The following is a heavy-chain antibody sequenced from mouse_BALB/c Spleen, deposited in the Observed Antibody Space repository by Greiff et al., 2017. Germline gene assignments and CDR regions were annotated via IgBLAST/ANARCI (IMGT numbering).Heavy chain of an antibody. CDR3: ARYRTGYYFDY. D-gene: IGHD4-1*01. J-gene: IGHJ2*01. CDR1: GDSITSCY. CDR2: ISYSGST. V-gene: IGHV3-8*02. Sequence: EVQVVESGPSLVKPSQTLSLTCSVTGDSITSCYWNWIRKFPGNKLEYMGYISYSGSTYYNPSLNSRISITRDTSKTQYYLQLNSVTTEDTATYYCARYRTGYYFDYWGQGTTLTVSS.